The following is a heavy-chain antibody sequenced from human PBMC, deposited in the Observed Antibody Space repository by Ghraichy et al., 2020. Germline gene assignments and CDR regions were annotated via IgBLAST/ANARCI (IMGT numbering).Heavy chain of an antibody. Sequence: GGSLRLSCAASGFTFSSYWMSWVRQAPGKGLEWVANIKQDGSEKYYVDSVKGRFTISRDNAKNSLYLQMNSLRAEDTAVYYCAREPRIAVAGTTWFYPWGQGTLVTLSS. V-gene: IGHV3-7*03. CDR3: AREPRIAVAGTTWFYP. J-gene: IGHJ5*02. CDR1: GFTFSSYW. D-gene: IGHD6-19*01. CDR2: IKQDGSEK.